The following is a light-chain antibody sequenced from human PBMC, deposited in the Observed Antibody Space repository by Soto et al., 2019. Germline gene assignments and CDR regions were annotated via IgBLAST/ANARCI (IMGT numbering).Light chain of an antibody. CDR3: SSYTTRSTLV. V-gene: IGLV2-14*01. Sequence: QSVLTQPASVSGSPRQSITISCTGTSSDVGAYDFVSWYQHYPGKAPKLVTFDVTHRPPGISDRFSGSKSANTASLTISGLQAEDEAFYYCSSYTTRSTLVFGGGTQLTVL. CDR1: SSDVGAYDF. J-gene: IGLJ2*01. CDR2: DVT.